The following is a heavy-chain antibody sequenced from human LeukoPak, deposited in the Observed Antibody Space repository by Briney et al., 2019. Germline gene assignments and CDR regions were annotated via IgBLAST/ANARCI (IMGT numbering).Heavy chain of an antibody. J-gene: IGHJ6*02. Sequence: SGGSLSLSCAGSGFPFRTYSMNGVRQAPGRGREWLSYISGSSNIIHYADSVKGRFTISRDNAKNSLYLQMTSLRGEDTAVYYCAREMGSGSYYIADYGMDVWGQGTTVTVSS. D-gene: IGHD3-10*01. V-gene: IGHV3-48*04. CDR3: AREMGSGSYYIADYGMDV. CDR2: ISGSSNII. CDR1: GFPFRTYS.